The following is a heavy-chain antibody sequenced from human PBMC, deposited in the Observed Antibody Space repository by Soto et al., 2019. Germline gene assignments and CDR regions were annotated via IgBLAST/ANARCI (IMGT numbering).Heavy chain of an antibody. V-gene: IGHV3-21*01. CDR3: ATEEAQADATGHWYDS. D-gene: IGHD1-1*01. Sequence: EVQLVESGGGLVKPGGSLRLSCAASGFNFNTYTMNWVRQAPGKGLEWVCSISSTGTHTYYIDSVRGRFSISRDNAKNSVFLQMDRLRAEDTAVYYCATEEAQADATGHWYDSWGQGVVVTVSS. CDR1: GFNFNTYT. CDR2: ISSTGTHT. J-gene: IGHJ5*01.